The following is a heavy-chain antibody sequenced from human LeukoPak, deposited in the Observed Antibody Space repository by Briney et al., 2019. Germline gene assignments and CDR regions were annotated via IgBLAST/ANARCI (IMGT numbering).Heavy chain of an antibody. CDR1: GGTFSSHA. D-gene: IGHD2-2*01. CDR2: IIPIFGTA. Sequence: SVKVSCKASGGTFSSHAISWVRQAPGQGLEWMGRIIPIFGTANYAQKFQGRVTITTDESTSTAYMELSSLRSEDTAVYYCARAIDCSSTSCFSRVVNTWGQGTLVTVSS. J-gene: IGHJ5*02. V-gene: IGHV1-69*05. CDR3: ARAIDCSSTSCFSRVVNT.